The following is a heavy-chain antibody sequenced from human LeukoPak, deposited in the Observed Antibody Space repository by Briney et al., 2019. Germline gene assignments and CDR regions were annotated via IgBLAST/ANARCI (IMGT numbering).Heavy chain of an antibody. CDR2: IYTSGST. Sequence: SETLSLTCTVSGGSISSYYWSWIRQLAGKGLEWIGRIYTSGSTNYNPSLKSRVTMSVDTSKNQFSLKLSSVTAADTAVYYCARVHTYDFWSGYLRGGYMDVWGKGTTVTVSS. CDR3: ARVHTYDFWSGYLRGGYMDV. CDR1: GGSISSYY. D-gene: IGHD3-3*01. J-gene: IGHJ6*03. V-gene: IGHV4-4*07.